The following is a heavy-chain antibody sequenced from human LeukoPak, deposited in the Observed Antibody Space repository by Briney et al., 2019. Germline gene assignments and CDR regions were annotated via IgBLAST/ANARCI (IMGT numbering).Heavy chain of an antibody. CDR2: IWYDGSNK. Sequence: GRSLRLSCAASGFTFSSHGMHWVRQAPGKGLEWVAVIWYDGSNKYYADSVKGRFTISRDNSKNTLYLQMNSLRAEDTAVYYCARDELPADGMDVWGQGTTVTVSS. D-gene: IGHD1-7*01. J-gene: IGHJ6*02. CDR3: ARDELPADGMDV. V-gene: IGHV3-33*01. CDR1: GFTFSSHG.